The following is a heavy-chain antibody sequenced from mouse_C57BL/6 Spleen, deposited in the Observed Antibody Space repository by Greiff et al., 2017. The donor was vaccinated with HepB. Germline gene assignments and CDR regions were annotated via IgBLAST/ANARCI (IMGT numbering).Heavy chain of an antibody. CDR2: IYPGDGDT. J-gene: IGHJ2*01. Sequence: VKLQESGAELVKPGASVKISCKASGYAFSSYWMNWVKQRPGKGLEWIGQIYPGDGDTNYNGKFKGKATLTADKSSSTAYMQLSSLTSEDSAVYFCARWRITTVVFDYWGQGTTLTVSS. CDR1: GYAFSSYW. CDR3: ARWRITTVVFDY. V-gene: IGHV1-80*01. D-gene: IGHD1-1*01.